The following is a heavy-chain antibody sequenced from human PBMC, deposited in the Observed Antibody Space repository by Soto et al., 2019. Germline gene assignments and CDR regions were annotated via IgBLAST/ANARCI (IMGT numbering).Heavy chain of an antibody. V-gene: IGHV4-34*01. CDR3: ARVASYYYYMDV. Sequence: SETLSLTCAVYGGSFSGYYWSWIRQPPGKGLEWIGEINHSGSTNYNPSLKSRVTISVDTSKNQFSLKLSSVTAADTAVYYCARVASYYYYMDVWGKGTTVTVSS. CDR2: INHSGST. J-gene: IGHJ6*03. CDR1: GGSFSGYY.